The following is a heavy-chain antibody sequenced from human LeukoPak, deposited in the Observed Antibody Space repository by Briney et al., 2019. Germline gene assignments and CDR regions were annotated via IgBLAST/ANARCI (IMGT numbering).Heavy chain of an antibody. J-gene: IGHJ4*02. D-gene: IGHD3-16*01. Sequence: GGSLRLSCIASGFIFDDSLMHWVRQAPGKGLEWISLISRDGSTPYYADSVKGRFTISRDNSKNSLFLQMNSLTPEDTAVYYCARDIRGNYFDSWGQGTLVTVSS. CDR3: ARDIRGNYFDS. V-gene: IGHV3-43*01. CDR2: ISRDGSTP. CDR1: GFIFDDSL.